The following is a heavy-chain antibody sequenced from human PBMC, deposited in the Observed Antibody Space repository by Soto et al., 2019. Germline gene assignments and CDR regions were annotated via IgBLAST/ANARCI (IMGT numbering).Heavy chain of an antibody. CDR2: INPNGGST. J-gene: IGHJ4*02. V-gene: IGHV1-46*01. CDR1: GYPFTNFY. CDR3: ARADYYHISGYHLDF. Sequence: QVQVAQSGAEVKKPGASVKVSCRASGYPFTNFYIHWVRQAPGQGLDWLGMINPNGGSTTSAQKFLGRVAMAWVTSTRTVYMELSSLRSEDTAVYYCARADYYHISGYHLDFWGQGSLVTVAS. D-gene: IGHD3-22*01.